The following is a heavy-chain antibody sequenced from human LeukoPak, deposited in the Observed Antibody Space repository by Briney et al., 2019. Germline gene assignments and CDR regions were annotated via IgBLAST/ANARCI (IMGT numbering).Heavy chain of an antibody. D-gene: IGHD3-10*01. CDR3: ARSAYYGSGSYYFDY. J-gene: IGHJ4*03. CDR2: IIPIFGTA. Sequence: SVKVSCKASGGTFSSYAISWVRQAPGQGLEWMGGIIPIFGTANYAQKFQGRVTITADESTSTAYMELSSLRSEDTAVYYCARSAYYGSGSYYFDYWGQGTTVIVSS. CDR1: GGTFSSYA. V-gene: IGHV1-69*13.